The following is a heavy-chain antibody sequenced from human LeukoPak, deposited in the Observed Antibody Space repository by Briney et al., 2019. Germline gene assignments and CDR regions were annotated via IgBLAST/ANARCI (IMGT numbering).Heavy chain of an antibody. CDR3: AREEVVVVAATRFLFDY. V-gene: IGHV3-30*04. J-gene: IGHJ4*02. CDR2: ISYDGSNK. Sequence: PGRSLRLSCAASGFTFSSYAMHWVRQAPGKGLEWVAVISYDGSNKYYADSVKGRFTISRDNSKNTLYLQMNSLRAEDTAVYYCAREEVVVVAATRFLFDYWGQGTLVTVSS. CDR1: GFTFSSYA. D-gene: IGHD2-15*01.